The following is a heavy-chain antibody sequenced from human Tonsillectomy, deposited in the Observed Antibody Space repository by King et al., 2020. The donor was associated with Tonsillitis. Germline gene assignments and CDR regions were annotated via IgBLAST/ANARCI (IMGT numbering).Heavy chain of an antibody. J-gene: IGHJ6*02. Sequence: QLVQSGGGLVQPGGSLRLSCAASGFTFSSYAMSWVRQAPGKGLEWVSVIYSGGSSTYYADSVKGRFTISRDNSKNTLYLQMNSLRAEDTAVYYCAKDHGDRIPYYYYYYGMDVWGQGTTVTVSS. D-gene: IGHD4-17*01. V-gene: IGHV3-23*03. CDR1: GFTFSSYA. CDR2: IYSGGSST. CDR3: AKDHGDRIPYYYYYYGMDV.